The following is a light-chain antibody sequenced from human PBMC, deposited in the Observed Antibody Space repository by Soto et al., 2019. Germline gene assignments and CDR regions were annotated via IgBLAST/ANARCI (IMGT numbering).Light chain of an antibody. V-gene: IGLV2-14*03. Sequence: QSVLTQPASVSGSPGQSITISCTGSTSDVGGYNYVSWYQQHPGEAPRLIIYDVSNRPSGLSNRFSGSKSVNTASLTISGLQAEDEADYYCASYTTSGTWVFGGGTQLTVL. CDR2: DVS. CDR1: TSDVGGYNY. CDR3: ASYTTSGTWV. J-gene: IGLJ3*02.